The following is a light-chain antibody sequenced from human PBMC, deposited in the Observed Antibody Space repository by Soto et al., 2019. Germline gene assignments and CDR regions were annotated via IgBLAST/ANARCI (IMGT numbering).Light chain of an antibody. CDR1: QSVSAN. CDR3: QQYSKWPT. J-gene: IGKJ1*01. CDR2: GAS. Sequence: EIVMTQSPATLSVSPGERATLSCRASQSVSANLAWYQHKPGQAPRLLIYGASARATGIPARFSGSGTGTDFTLTISSLQSEDFAVYYCQQYSKWPTFGRGTTVDIK. V-gene: IGKV3-15*01.